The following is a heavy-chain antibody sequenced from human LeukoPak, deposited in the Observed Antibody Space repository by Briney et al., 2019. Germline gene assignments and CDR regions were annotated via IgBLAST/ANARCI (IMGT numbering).Heavy chain of an antibody. D-gene: IGHD4-23*01. CDR2: ISSDGDKK. V-gene: IGHV3-30*04. CDR1: GFTFSNYA. J-gene: IGHJ4*02. CDR3: ARGAHKRDDYGGFFDY. Sequence: PGGSLRLSCAASGFTFSNYAMHWVRQAPGKGLEWVAVISSDGDKKDYADSVKGRFTISRGNSKNTLFLQMNSLRVEDTAVYYCARGAHKRDDYGGFFDYWGQGTLVTVTS.